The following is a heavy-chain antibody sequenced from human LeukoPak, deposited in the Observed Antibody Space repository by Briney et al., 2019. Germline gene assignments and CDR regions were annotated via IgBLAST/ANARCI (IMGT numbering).Heavy chain of an antibody. V-gene: IGHV4-34*01. CDR3: ARVRITMIVVGLDY. Sequence: SESMSLTCAVDAGSFRGYYWSWIRHPPRKGLEWIGEINHSGSTNYNPSLKTRVTISVDTSKNQFSLKLSSVTAADTAVYYCARVRITMIVVGLDYWGQGTLVTVSS. J-gene: IGHJ4*02. CDR2: INHSGST. D-gene: IGHD3-22*01. CDR1: AGSFRGYY.